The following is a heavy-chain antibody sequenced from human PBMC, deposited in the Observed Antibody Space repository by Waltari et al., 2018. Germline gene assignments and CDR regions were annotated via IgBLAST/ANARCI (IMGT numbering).Heavy chain of an antibody. CDR3: ARGRYYDSSGYFFDY. J-gene: IGHJ4*02. D-gene: IGHD3-22*01. CDR1: GYTFTGYY. V-gene: IGHV1-2*02. Sequence: QVQLMQSGAEVKKPGASVKVSCKASGYTFTGYYMHWVRQAPGQGLEWMGWINPNSGGTNYAQKFQGRVTMTRDTSISTAYMELSRLRSDDTAVYYCARGRYYDSSGYFFDYWGQGTLVTVSS. CDR2: INPNSGGT.